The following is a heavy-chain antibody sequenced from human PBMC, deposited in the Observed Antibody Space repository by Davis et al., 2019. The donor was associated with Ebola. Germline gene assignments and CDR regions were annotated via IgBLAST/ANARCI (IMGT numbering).Heavy chain of an antibody. CDR3: ARRDYDTSGYWRDAFDI. CDR1: GGSISSSSYY. Sequence: MPGGSLRLSCTVSGGSISSSSYYWGWIRQPPGKGLEWIGSIYYSGSTYYNPSLKSRVTISVDTSKNQFSLKLSSVTAPDTAVYYCARRDYDTSGYWRDAFDIWGQGTMVTVSS. D-gene: IGHD3-22*01. J-gene: IGHJ3*02. V-gene: IGHV4-39*01. CDR2: IYYSGST.